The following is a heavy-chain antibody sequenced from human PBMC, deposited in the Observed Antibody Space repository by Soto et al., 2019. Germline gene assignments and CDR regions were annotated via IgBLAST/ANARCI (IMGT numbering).Heavy chain of an antibody. CDR1: GYTFTMYG. Sequence: QAHLVQSGGEVTKPGASVKVSCKASGYTFTMYGLSWVRQAPGQGPELLGWTRADNGDVRYEEKFRGRLPLTTDTSTNTAYMELRSLRSDDTAVYYCARVDRSGYYWAINDWGRRTLVTVSS. CDR2: TRADNGDV. D-gene: IGHD3-22*01. CDR3: ARVDRSGYYWAIND. J-gene: IGHJ4*02. V-gene: IGHV1-18*04.